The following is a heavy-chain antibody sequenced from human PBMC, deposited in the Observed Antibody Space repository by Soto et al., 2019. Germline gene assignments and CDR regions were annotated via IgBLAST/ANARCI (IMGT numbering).Heavy chain of an antibody. J-gene: IGHJ4*02. Sequence: GGSLRLSCAASGFTFSNYWMTWVRQAPGKGLEWVANIKEDGSEKHYVDSVKGRFTISRDNAKNSLYLQMNSLRVEDTAVYFCSRDVVVRAKALNYWGQAALGTASS. V-gene: IGHV3-7*01. CDR1: GFTFSNYW. CDR2: IKEDGSEK. CDR3: SRDVVVRAKALNY. D-gene: IGHD2-21*01.